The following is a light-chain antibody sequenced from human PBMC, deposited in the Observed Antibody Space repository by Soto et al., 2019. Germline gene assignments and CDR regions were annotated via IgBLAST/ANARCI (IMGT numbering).Light chain of an antibody. CDR3: SQYGALPVT. V-gene: IGKV3-20*01. CDR2: SVS. CDR1: QSVRGNS. J-gene: IGKJ3*01. Sequence: EVVVTQAPATLSLSPGEGATLSCRASQSVRGNSLAWYQQKPGQAPRLLIDSVSSRATGIPDRFSGSGSGTKFTLTISKLGPEDVAVYYCSQYGALPVTFGPGITVDIK.